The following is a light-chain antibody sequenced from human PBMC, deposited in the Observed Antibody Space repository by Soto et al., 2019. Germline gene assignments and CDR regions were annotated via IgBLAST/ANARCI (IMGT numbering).Light chain of an antibody. CDR2: NVS. V-gene: IGLV2-14*01. Sequence: QSALTQPAFVSGSPGQSITISCTGTSSDIGAYNYVSWYQQYPGKAPKLMIYNVSNRPSGVSNRFSGSKSGNTASLTISGLQAEDEADYYCNSYTTSGAYVFGTGTKLTVL. CDR1: SSDIGAYNY. J-gene: IGLJ1*01. CDR3: NSYTTSGAYV.